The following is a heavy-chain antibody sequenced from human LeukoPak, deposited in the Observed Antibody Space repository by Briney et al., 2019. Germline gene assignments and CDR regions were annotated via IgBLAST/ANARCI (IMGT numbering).Heavy chain of an antibody. V-gene: IGHV3-74*01. CDR2: INSDGYSI. CDR3: ARAVAVAGTDY. CDR1: GFTFSSYW. Sequence: PGGSLRLSCAASGFTFSSYWMHWVRQAPGKGLVWIARINSDGYSISYADSVKGRFTISRDNTKNTLYLQMNSLRAEDTAVYYRARAVAVAGTDYWGQGILVTVSS. D-gene: IGHD6-19*01. J-gene: IGHJ4*02.